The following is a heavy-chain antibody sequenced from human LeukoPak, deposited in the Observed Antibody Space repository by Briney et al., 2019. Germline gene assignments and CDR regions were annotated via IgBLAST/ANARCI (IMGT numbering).Heavy chain of an antibody. V-gene: IGHV3-30-3*01. Sequence: PGGSLRLSCAASGFTFSSYAMNWVRQAPGKGLEWVAVISYDGSNKYYADSVKGRFTISRDNSKNTLYLQMNSLRAEDTAVYYCARDGDPYSGSPRYHAFDIWGQGTMVTVSS. CDR2: ISYDGSNK. J-gene: IGHJ3*02. CDR1: GFTFSSYA. CDR3: ARDGDPYSGSPRYHAFDI. D-gene: IGHD1-26*01.